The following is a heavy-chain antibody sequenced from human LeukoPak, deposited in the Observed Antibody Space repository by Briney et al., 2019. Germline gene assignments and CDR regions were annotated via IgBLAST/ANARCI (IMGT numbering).Heavy chain of an antibody. Sequence: HPGGSLRLSCAASGFTFSSYAMNWVRQAPGKGLEWVSGISAGGGSTYYADSVKGRFTVSRDNSKNTLYLQMNSLRAEDTAVYYCAKETSGWDWGQGTLVTVSS. CDR2: ISAGGGST. CDR3: AKETSGWD. V-gene: IGHV3-23*01. CDR1: GFTFSSYA. J-gene: IGHJ4*02. D-gene: IGHD6-19*01.